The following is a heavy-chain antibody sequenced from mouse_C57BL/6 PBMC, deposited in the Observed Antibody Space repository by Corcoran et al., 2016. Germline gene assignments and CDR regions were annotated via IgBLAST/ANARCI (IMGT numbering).Heavy chain of an antibody. D-gene: IGHD1-1*01. J-gene: IGHJ1*03. CDR1: GYSFTSYY. CDR2: IYPGSGNT. V-gene: IGHV1-66*01. Sequence: QVQLQQSGPELVKPGASVKISCKASGYSFTSYYIHWVKQRPGQGLEWIGWIYPGSGNTKYNEKFKGKATLTADTSSSTAYMQLSSLTSEDSAVYYCANYYGSSSWYFDVWGTGTTVTVSS. CDR3: ANYYGSSSWYFDV.